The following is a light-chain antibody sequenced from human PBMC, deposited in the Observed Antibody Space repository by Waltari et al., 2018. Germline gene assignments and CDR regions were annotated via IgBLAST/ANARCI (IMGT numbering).Light chain of an antibody. V-gene: IGLV2-11*01. CDR3: CSYVGPNTFWV. CDR1: SSDSGGYNY. Sequence: QSALTQPRSVSGSPGQSVTISCTGTSSDSGGYNYVSWYQQDPGKAPKLMIYDINKRPSGVPDRFSGSKSGNTASLTISGVQAEDEADYYCCSYVGPNTFWVFGGGTKLTVL. J-gene: IGLJ3*02. CDR2: DIN.